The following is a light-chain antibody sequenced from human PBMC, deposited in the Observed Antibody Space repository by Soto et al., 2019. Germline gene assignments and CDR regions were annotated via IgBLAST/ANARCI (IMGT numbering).Light chain of an antibody. V-gene: IGKV3-20*01. CDR1: QPVFIRY. J-gene: IGKJ1*01. CDR3: HQYGSSPT. CDR2: GAS. Sequence: ETVLTQSPGTLSLSPGERATLSCRASQPVFIRYLAWYQQKPGRAPRLLIYGASSRATGIPDRFSGSGSGTDFTLTISRLEPEDFAVYYCHQYGSSPTFGQGTKVDIK.